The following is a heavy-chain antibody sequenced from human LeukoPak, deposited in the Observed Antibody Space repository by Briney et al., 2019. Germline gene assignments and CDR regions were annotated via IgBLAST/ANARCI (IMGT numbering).Heavy chain of an antibody. Sequence: ASVKVSCKASGYTFTSYGISWVRQAPGQGLEWMGWISAYNGNTNYAQKLQGRVTMTTDTSTSTAYMELRSLRSDDTAVYYCARDLLPCSSTSCEPYYYYGMDVWGQGTTVIVSS. CDR1: GYTFTSYG. J-gene: IGHJ6*02. CDR2: ISAYNGNT. D-gene: IGHD2-2*01. CDR3: ARDLLPCSSTSCEPYYYYGMDV. V-gene: IGHV1-18*01.